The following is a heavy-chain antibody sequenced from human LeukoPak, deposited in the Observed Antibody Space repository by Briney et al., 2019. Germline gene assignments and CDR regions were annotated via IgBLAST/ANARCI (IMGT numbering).Heavy chain of an antibody. CDR3: TTLFRGWQQLDDAFDL. CDR1: GFTFSSYS. J-gene: IGHJ3*01. D-gene: IGHD5-24*01. V-gene: IGHV3-21*03. CDR2: ISSSSYI. Sequence: GGSPRLSCAASGFTFSSYSMNWVRQAPGKGLEWVSSISSSSYIYYADSVKGRFTISRDNAKNSLYLQMNSLKPEDTGVYYCTTLFRGWQQLDDAFDLWGQGTMVTVSS.